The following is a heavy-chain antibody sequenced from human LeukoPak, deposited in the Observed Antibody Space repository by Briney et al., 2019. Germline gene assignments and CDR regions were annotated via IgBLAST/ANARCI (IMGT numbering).Heavy chain of an antibody. CDR3: ARQADSSSWYVYYYYYMDV. CDR2: IYYSGST. D-gene: IGHD6-13*01. V-gene: IGHV4-39*01. J-gene: IGHJ6*03. Sequence: PSETLSLTCTVSGGSISSYYWGWIRQPPGKGLEWIGSIYYSGSTYYNPSLKSRVTISVDTSKNQFSLKLSSVTAADTAVYYCARQADSSSWYVYYYYYMDVWGKGTTVTVSS. CDR1: GGSISSYY.